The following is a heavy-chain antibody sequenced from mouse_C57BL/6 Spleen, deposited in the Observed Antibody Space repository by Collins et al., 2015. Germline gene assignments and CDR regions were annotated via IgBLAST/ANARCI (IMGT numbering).Heavy chain of an antibody. V-gene: IGHV4-1*02. CDR2: INPDSSTI. CDR1: RFDFSRYW. Sequence: EVKLLESGGGLVQPGGSLKLSCAASRFDFSRYWMSWVRQAPGKGLEWIGEINPDSSTINYTPSLKDKFIISRDNAKNTLYLQMSKVRSEDTALYYCARNGNYRAMDYWGQGTSVTVSS. CDR3: ARNGNYRAMDY. D-gene: IGHD2-1*01. J-gene: IGHJ4*01.